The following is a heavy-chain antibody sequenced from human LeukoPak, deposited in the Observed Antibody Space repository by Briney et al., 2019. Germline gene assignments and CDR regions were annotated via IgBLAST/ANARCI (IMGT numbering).Heavy chain of an antibody. Sequence: ASVKVSCKASGYTFTGYYMHWVRQAPGQGLEWMGWINPNSGGTNYAQKFQGRVTMTRDTSISTAYMELSRLRSDDTAVYYCARLKTMIVVGPFDYWGQGTLVTVSS. J-gene: IGHJ4*02. V-gene: IGHV1-2*02. CDR2: INPNSGGT. CDR1: GYTFTGYY. CDR3: ARLKTMIVVGPFDY. D-gene: IGHD3-22*01.